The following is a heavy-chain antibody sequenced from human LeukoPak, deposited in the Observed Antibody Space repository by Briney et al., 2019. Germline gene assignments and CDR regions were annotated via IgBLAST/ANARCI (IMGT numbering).Heavy chain of an antibody. D-gene: IGHD1/OR15-1a*01. Sequence: GGSLRLSCAASGFVFRNYFMSWVRQAPGKGLEWVANIKQDGSEKYYVDSVKGRFTISRDTAKNSLYLQMNNLRAEDTALYYCARNNDMDVWGQGTTVIVSS. J-gene: IGHJ6*02. V-gene: IGHV3-7*03. CDR2: IKQDGSEK. CDR3: ARNNDMDV. CDR1: GFVFRNYF.